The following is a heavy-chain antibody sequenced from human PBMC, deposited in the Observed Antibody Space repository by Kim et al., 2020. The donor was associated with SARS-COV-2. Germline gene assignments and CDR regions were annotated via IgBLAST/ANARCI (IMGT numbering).Heavy chain of an antibody. CDR3: ARRAYSSGWWYFDY. J-gene: IGHJ4*02. CDR1: GFTLSSYW. D-gene: IGHD6-19*01. CDR2: INSDGSST. Sequence: GGSLRLSCAASGFTLSSYWMHWVRQAPGKGLVWVSRINSDGSSTSYADSVKGRFTISRDNAKNTLYLQMNSLRAEDTAVYYCARRAYSSGWWYFDYWGQGTLVTVYS. V-gene: IGHV3-74*01.